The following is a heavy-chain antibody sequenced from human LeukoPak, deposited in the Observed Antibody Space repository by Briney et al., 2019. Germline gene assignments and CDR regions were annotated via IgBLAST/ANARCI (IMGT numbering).Heavy chain of an antibody. J-gene: IGHJ4*02. CDR2: IYYSGST. CDR3: ARVKGEWDFYFDY. V-gene: IGHV4-59*08. D-gene: IGHD3-16*01. Sequence: SETLSLTCTVSGGSISGYYWSWIRQPPGKGLEWIGYIYYSGSTNYNPSLKSRVTMSVDTSKNQFSLKLRSVTAADTAVYYCARVKGEWDFYFDYWGQGTLVTVSS. CDR1: GGSISGYY.